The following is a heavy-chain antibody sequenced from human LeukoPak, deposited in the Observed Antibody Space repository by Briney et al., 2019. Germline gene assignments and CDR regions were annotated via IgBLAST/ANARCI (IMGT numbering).Heavy chain of an antibody. J-gene: IGHJ4*02. CDR3: ARQTRDYYYGWGSYYHDY. V-gene: IGHV5-51*01. CDR2: IYPGDSDT. Sequence: GESLKISCKGSGYNFTSYWIGWVRQMPGKGLEWMGIIYPGDSDTRYSPSFQGQVTISADKSITTAYLQWSSLKASDTAMYYCARQTRDYYYGWGSYYHDYWGQGTLVTVSS. D-gene: IGHD3-10*01. CDR1: GYNFTSYW.